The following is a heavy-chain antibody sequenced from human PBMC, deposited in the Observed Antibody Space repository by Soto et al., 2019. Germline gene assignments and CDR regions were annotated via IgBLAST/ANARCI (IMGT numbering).Heavy chain of an antibody. CDR2: IYWHDDK. J-gene: IGHJ5*02. V-gene: IGHV2-5*01. CDR1: GFSLSTTGVG. CDR3: ARIPCGNYYTENFFDP. D-gene: IGHD3-22*01. Sequence: GSGPTLVNPTQTLTLTCTFSGFSLSTTGVGVGWIRQPPGKALEWLALIYWHDDKRYSPSLKSRLTITKDTSKNQVVLLVRHMGPVDTATYYCARIPCGNYYTENFFDPWGQGIPVTVSS.